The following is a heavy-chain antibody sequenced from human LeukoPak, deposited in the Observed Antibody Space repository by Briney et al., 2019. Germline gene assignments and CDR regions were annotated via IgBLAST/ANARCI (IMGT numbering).Heavy chain of an antibody. CDR3: ARVYSSGWSPFDY. D-gene: IGHD6-19*01. CDR1: GYTFPSYF. Sequence: GASVKVSCKASGYTFPSYFMHWVRQAPGQGLEWMGWISAYNGNTNYAQKLQGRVTMTTDTSTSTAYMELRSLRSDDTAVYYCARVYSSGWSPFDYWGQGTLVTVSS. CDR2: ISAYNGNT. J-gene: IGHJ4*02. V-gene: IGHV1-18*04.